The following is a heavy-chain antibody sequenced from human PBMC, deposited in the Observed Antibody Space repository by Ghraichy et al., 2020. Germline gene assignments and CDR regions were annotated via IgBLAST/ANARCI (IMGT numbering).Heavy chain of an antibody. J-gene: IGHJ1*01. D-gene: IGHD3-10*01. CDR2: IYYSGST. CDR1: GGSISSSSYY. Sequence: SETLSLTCTVSGGSISSSSYYWGWIRQPPGKGLEWIGSIYYSGSTYYNPSLKSRVTISVDTSKNQFSLKLSSVTAADTAVYYCARQGKVRGVINLAEYFQHWGQGTLVTVSS. CDR3: ARQGKVRGVINLAEYFQH. V-gene: IGHV4-39*01.